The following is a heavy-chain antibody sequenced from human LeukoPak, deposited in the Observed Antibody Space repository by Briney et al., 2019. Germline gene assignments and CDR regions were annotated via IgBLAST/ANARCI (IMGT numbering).Heavy chain of an antibody. CDR2: IYYSGST. V-gene: IGHV4-39*01. CDR1: SGSIRNSNYY. J-gene: IGHJ1*01. CDR3: ARHGPSGGNHYQN. Sequence: SETLSLTCTVSSGSIRNSNYYWGWIRQPPGKGLEWIGSIYYSGSTYYNPSLKSRVTIFIDTSKNHFSLKLSSVTAADTAVYYCARHGPSGGNHYQNWGQGTLVTVSS. D-gene: IGHD3-10*01.